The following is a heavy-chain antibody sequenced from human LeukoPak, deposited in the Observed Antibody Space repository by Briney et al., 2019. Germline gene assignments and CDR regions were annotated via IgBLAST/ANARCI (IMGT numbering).Heavy chain of an antibody. D-gene: IGHD6-6*01. CDR2: IKQDGSEK. V-gene: IGHV3-7*01. J-gene: IGHJ6*03. CDR3: ARADSSIAARLSRSSIFNYYYYMDV. CDR1: GFTFRSYS. Sequence: GGSLRLSCAASGFTFRSYSMNWVRQAPGKGLEWVANIKQDGSEKYYVDSVKGRFTISRDNAKHSLYLQMNSLRDEDTAVYYCARADSSIAARLSRSSIFNYYYYMDVWGKGTTVTVSS.